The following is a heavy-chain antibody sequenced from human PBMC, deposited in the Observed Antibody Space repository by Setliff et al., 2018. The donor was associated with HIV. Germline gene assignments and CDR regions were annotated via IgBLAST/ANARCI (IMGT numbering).Heavy chain of an antibody. V-gene: IGHV1-18*01. CDR2: ISAYNGNT. D-gene: IGHD6-13*01. CDR1: GYTFTSYG. CDR3: AGTIAGVGVLVY. J-gene: IGHJ4*02. Sequence: ASVKVSCKASGYTFTSYGISWVRQAPGQGLEWMGWISAYNGNTNYAQKFQGRLTMTRDTSISTTYMELSSLRSDDTAIYYCAGTIAGVGVLVYWGQGTLVTVSS.